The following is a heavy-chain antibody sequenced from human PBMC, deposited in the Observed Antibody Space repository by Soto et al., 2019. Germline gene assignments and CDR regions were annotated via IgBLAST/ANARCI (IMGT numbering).Heavy chain of an antibody. J-gene: IGHJ4*02. CDR3: ARGGRSLPQPLDC. D-gene: IGHD1-26*01. CDR1: GFTFSSHG. V-gene: IGHV3-33*08. Sequence: QVQLVESGGGVVQPGRSLTLSCAASGFTFSSHGMHWVRQAPGKGLEWLAIIWDDGSNKYYADSVKGRFTISRDNSKNTLSLQMNNLRAEDTAVYYCARGGRSLPQPLDCWGQGTLVTVSS. CDR2: IWDDGSNK.